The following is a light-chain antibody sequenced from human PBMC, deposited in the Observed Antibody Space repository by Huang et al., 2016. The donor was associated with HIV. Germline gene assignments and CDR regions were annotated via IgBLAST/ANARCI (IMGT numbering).Light chain of an antibody. CDR1: QDINNY. CDR3: QQYENLPYT. CDR2: DAS. Sequence: DIQMTQSPSSLSASVGDRVTITCQASQDINNYLNWYQHKPGKAPKFLIYDASNLETGVPSRFSGSGPGTDFTLTISSLQPEDIATYYCQQYENLPYTFGQGTKLEIK. J-gene: IGKJ2*01. V-gene: IGKV1-33*01.